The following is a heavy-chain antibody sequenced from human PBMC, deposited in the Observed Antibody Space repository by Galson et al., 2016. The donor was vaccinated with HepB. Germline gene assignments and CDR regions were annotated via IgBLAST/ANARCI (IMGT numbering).Heavy chain of an antibody. Sequence: SLRLSCAASGFTLSTYWMTWVRQAPGKGLEWVANVTPDGREKYYVDSVKGRFTISRDNDKNSVYLEMNSLRVEDTAYYYCARESWRNTFWWGWCMDVWGRGTTVTVSS. J-gene: IGHJ6*02. D-gene: IGHD3-3*01. V-gene: IGHV3-7*01. CDR1: GFTLSTYW. CDR2: VTPDGREK. CDR3: ARESWRNTFWWGWCMDV.